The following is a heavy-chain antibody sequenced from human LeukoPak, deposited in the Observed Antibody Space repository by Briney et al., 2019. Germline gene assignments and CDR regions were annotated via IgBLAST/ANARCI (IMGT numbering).Heavy chain of an antibody. CDR1: GFTFSSYE. V-gene: IGHV3-48*03. Sequence: GGSLRLSCAASGFTFSSYEMNWVRQAPGKGLEWVSYISSSGSTIYYADSVKGRITISRDNAKNSLYLQMNSLRAEDTAVYYCARADTAMATGHFDYWGQGTLVTVSS. D-gene: IGHD5-18*01. J-gene: IGHJ4*02. CDR3: ARADTAMATGHFDY. CDR2: ISSSGSTI.